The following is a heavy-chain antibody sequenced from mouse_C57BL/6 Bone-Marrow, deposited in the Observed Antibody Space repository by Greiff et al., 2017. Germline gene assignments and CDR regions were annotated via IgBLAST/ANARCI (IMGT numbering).Heavy chain of an antibody. CDR3: ARQNGSIPYGFDY. CDR1: GFSLTSYG. Sequence: QVQLQQSGPGLVAPSQSLSITCTVSGFSLTSYGVHWVRQPPGKGLEWLVVIWSDGSTTYNSALKSRLSISKDNSKSQVFLKMYSLQTDDTAMYYCARQNGSIPYGFDYWGQSTTLTVSS. D-gene: IGHD1-1*01. CDR2: IWSDGST. J-gene: IGHJ2*01. V-gene: IGHV2-6-1*01.